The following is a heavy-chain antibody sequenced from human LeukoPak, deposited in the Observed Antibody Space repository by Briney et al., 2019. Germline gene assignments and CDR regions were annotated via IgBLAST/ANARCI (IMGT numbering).Heavy chain of an antibody. V-gene: IGHV4-34*01. Sequence: SETLSLTCAVYGGSFSGYYWSWIRQPPGKGLEWIGEINHSGSTDYNPSLKSRVTISVDTSKNQFSLKLSSVTAADTAVYYCARGRFPSYYYDSSGYCTSIRVYYYYGMDVWGQGTTVTVSS. CDR2: INHSGST. D-gene: IGHD3-22*01. CDR1: GGSFSGYY. CDR3: ARGRFPSYYYDSSGYCTSIRVYYYYGMDV. J-gene: IGHJ6*02.